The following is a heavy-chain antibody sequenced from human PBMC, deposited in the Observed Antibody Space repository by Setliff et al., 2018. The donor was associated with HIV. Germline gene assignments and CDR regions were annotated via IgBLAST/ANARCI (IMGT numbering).Heavy chain of an antibody. J-gene: IGHJ1*01. CDR2: IIPIFDAT. D-gene: IGHD1-26*01. CDR3: ARDHMSVGAWVGATSRGLFQH. V-gene: IGHV1-69*05. Sequence: GASVKVSCKASGGTFSSYAINWVRQAPGQGLEWMGHIIPIFDATHYAQKFQGRVTMTRDTSTSTVYMELSSLRSEDTAGYYCARDHMSVGAWVGATSRGLFQHWGQGTLVTVSS. CDR1: GGTFSSYA.